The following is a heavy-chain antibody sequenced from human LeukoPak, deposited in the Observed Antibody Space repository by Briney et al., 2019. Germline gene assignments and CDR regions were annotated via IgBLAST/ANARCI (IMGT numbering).Heavy chain of an antibody. CDR2: IIPIFGTA. D-gene: IGHD1-26*01. CDR3: ARALSGSYSTFDY. V-gene: IGHV1-69*05. CDR1: GGTFSSYA. J-gene: IGHJ4*02. Sequence: SVKVSCKASGGTFSSYAISWVRQAPGQGLEWMGGIIPIFGTADYAQKFQGRVTITTDESTSTAYMELSSLRSEDTAVYYCARALSGSYSTFDYWGQGTLVTVSS.